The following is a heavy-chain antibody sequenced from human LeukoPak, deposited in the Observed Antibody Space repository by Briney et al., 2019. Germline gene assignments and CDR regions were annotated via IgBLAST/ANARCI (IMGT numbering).Heavy chain of an antibody. V-gene: IGHV4-59*01. CDR2: IYYSGSS. CDR3: ARFDDFGDRFDY. J-gene: IGHJ4*02. D-gene: IGHD4-17*01. Sequence: SSETLSLTCTVSGASISSYYWSWIRQPPGKGLEWIGYIYYSGSSTYNPSLKSRVTISRDTSKSQFSLKLNSLTAADTAVYYCARFDDFGDRFDYWGQGTLVTVSS. CDR1: GASISSYY.